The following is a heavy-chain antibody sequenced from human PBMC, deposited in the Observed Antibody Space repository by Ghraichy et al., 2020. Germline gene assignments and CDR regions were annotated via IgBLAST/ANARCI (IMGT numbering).Heavy chain of an antibody. CDR1: GLTFRDHQ. V-gene: IGHV3-72*01. CDR3: AYAGTCSGGSCPFGAG. CDR2: FTIVDDGFTS. Sequence: GESLRLSCVVSGLTFRDHQMDWVRQTPGKGLEWVGRFTIVDDGFTSKYAASVKGRFTVSRDDSRNSFYLQMNSLRTEDTAVYYCAYAGTCSGGSCPFGAGWGQGTLVTVSS. D-gene: IGHD2-15*01. J-gene: IGHJ4*02.